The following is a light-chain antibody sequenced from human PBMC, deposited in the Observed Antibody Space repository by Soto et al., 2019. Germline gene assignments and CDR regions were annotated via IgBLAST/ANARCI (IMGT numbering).Light chain of an antibody. CDR1: QSIHDK. CDR3: QQYNRWPLT. J-gene: IGKJ4*01. V-gene: IGKV3-15*01. Sequence: EIVLTQSPATLSLSPGERATLSCRARQSIHDKLAWYQQKPGQTPRLLIYDASTRATGIPGSFSGSGSGTEFTLTISSLQSEDFAVYYCQQYNRWPLTFGGGTKVEIK. CDR2: DAS.